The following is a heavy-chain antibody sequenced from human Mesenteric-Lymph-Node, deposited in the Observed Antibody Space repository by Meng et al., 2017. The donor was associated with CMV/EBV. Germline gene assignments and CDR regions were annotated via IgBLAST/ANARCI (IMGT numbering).Heavy chain of an antibody. CDR1: GFTVSSNY. V-gene: IGHV3-53*01. CDR3: ASSRFGIAAAGTRN. Sequence: GSLKISCAASGFTVSSNYMSWVRQAPGKGLEWVSVIYSGGSTYYADSVKGRFTISRDKSKNTVYLQMNSLRAEDTAVYYCASSRFGIAAAGTRNWGQGTLVTVSS. CDR2: IYSGGST. J-gene: IGHJ4*02. D-gene: IGHD6-13*01.